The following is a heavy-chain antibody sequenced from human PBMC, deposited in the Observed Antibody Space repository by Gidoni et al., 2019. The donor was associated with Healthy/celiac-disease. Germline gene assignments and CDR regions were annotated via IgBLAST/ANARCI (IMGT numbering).Heavy chain of an antibody. D-gene: IGHD1-1*01. CDR1: RGTFSGYA. Sequence: QVQLGQAGAAVKKPGSSVKVTCKDARGTFSGYAISWVRQAPGQGLEWIGGIIPLFGKANDAQTFQGRVTITADKSTSPAYMAVSSLRSEATAVYYCARGLERSNGDYYGMDVWGQAPTVTVSS. J-gene: IGHJ6*02. CDR2: IIPLFGKA. V-gene: IGHV1-69*06. CDR3: ARGLERSNGDYYGMDV.